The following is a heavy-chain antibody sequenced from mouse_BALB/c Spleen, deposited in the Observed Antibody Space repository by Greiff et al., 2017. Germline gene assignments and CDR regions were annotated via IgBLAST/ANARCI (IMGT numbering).Heavy chain of an antibody. V-gene: IGHV3-2*02. J-gene: IGHJ4*01. CDR2: ISYSGST. D-gene: IGHD4-1*01. CDR1: GYSITSDYA. CDR3: ARSNWDYAMDY. Sequence: EVHLVESGPGLVKPSQSLSLTCTVTGYSITSDYAWNWIRQFPGNKLEWMGYISYSGSTSYNPSLKSRISITRDTSKNQFFLQLNSVTTEDTATYYCARSNWDYAMDYWGQGTSVTVSS.